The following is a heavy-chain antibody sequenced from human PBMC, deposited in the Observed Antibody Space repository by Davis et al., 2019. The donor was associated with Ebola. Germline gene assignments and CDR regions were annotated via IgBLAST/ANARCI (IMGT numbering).Heavy chain of an antibody. CDR1: GFTFSGHS. Sequence: GESLKISCAVSGFTFSGHSMHWVRQAPGKGLEWVAVVSYDGSSKYYADSVKGRFTISRDNSKNTGFLQMNSLRGEDTAVYYCARDPSPYSGTYYSTFDIWGQGTMVTVSS. J-gene: IGHJ3*02. CDR2: VSYDGSSK. V-gene: IGHV3-30-3*01. CDR3: ARDPSPYSGTYYSTFDI. D-gene: IGHD1-26*01.